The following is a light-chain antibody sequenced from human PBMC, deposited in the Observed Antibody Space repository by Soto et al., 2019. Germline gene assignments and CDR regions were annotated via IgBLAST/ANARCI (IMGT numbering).Light chain of an antibody. CDR2: DVS. J-gene: IGLJ2*01. CDR3: SSYTDSGNDVV. Sequence: QSVLTQPASVSGSPGQSITISCTGTSSDVGGYNYVSWYQQHPGKAPKLMIYDVSNRPSGVSYRFSGSKSGHTASLTISRLQAEDEADYYCSSYTDSGNDVVIGGGTKLTVL. V-gene: IGLV2-14*03. CDR1: SSDVGGYNY.